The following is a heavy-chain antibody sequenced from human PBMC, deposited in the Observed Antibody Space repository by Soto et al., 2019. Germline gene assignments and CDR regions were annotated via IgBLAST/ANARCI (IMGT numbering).Heavy chain of an antibody. Sequence: PGGALRLCCAASGFTCSTYWMHWVRQAPGKGLVWVSRSNSDGRSTDHADSVKGRFTISRDNAKNTLYLQMNSLRVEDTAVYYCARETSSWSLDYWGQGMLVTVSS. CDR3: ARETSSWSLDY. V-gene: IGHV3-74*01. CDR1: GFTCSTYW. J-gene: IGHJ4*02. CDR2: SNSDGRST. D-gene: IGHD6-13*01.